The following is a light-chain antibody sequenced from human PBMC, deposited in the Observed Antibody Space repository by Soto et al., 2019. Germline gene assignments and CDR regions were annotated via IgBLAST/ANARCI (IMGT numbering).Light chain of an antibody. J-gene: IGLJ2*01. CDR2: ENN. Sequence: QSVLTQPPSVSAAPGQKVTISCSGSSSNIGNNYVSWYQQLPGTAPKLLIYENNKRPSGIPDRFSSSKSGTSATLGITGLQTGDEDDYYCGTWDSSLSAVVFGGGTKVTVL. V-gene: IGLV1-51*02. CDR3: GTWDSSLSAVV. CDR1: SSNIGNNY.